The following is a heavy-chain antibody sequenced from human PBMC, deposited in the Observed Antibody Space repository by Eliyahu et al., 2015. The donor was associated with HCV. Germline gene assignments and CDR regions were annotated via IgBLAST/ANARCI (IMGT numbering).Heavy chain of an antibody. CDR1: GGSFSGFY. V-gene: IGHV4-34*01. CDR3: ARGRARVAAAGTRERYFHH. Sequence: QVQLQQWGAGLLKPSETLSLTCAVSGGSFSGFYWNWLRQPPGRGLEWLGEINHSGGANYNPSLKSRLTMSVDTSRNHFALNVSSVTVADTAVYYCARGRARVAAAGTRERYFHHWGQGSLVTVSS. CDR2: INHSGGA. D-gene: IGHD6-13*01. J-gene: IGHJ1*01.